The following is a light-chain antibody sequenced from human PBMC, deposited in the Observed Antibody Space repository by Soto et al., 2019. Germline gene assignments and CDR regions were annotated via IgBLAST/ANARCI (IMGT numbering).Light chain of an antibody. V-gene: IGKV1-39*01. CDR1: QSISNS. CDR2: AAS. J-gene: IGKJ5*01. Sequence: DIQLTKSPSSLSASVGDRVTIPCRASQSISNSLNWYQQRPGRAPKLLIYAASTLQSGVPSRFSGSGSGTDFTLTISNLQPEDFATYYCQHFYPAPLVTFGQGTRLEIK. CDR3: QHFYPAPLVT.